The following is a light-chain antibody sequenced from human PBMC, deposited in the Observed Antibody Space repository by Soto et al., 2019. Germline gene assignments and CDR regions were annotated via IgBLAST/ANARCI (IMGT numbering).Light chain of an antibody. CDR2: DSS. Sequence: DIVMTQTPLSLTVTPGEPASISCRSSQSLLDSDDGNTYLAWYQQKRGQAPRLLIYDSSNRATGIPARFSGSGSGTDFSLIISSLEPEDFAVYYCQQRSNWPLTFGGGTKVDIK. V-gene: IGKV3-11*01. J-gene: IGKJ4*01. CDR3: QQRSNWPLT. CDR1: QSLLDSDDGNTY.